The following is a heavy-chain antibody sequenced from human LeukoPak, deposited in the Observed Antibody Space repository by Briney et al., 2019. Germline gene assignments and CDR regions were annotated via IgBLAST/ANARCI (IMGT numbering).Heavy chain of an antibody. J-gene: IGHJ4*02. CDR1: GSSFTGYY. Sequence: GASVKVSCKAAGSSFTGYYMHWVRQAPGQGLEWMGWINPNNGGTDCAQKFQGRVTMTRDTYISTAYMELSRLTSDDTAVDYCAREYYDSTAYYYFDYWGQGTLVTVSA. V-gene: IGHV1-2*02. D-gene: IGHD3-22*01. CDR3: AREYYDSTAYYYFDY. CDR2: INPNNGGT.